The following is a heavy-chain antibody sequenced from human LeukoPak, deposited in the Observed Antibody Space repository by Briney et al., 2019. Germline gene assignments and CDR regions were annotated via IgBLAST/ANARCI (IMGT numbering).Heavy chain of an antibody. J-gene: IGHJ4*02. D-gene: IGHD2/OR15-2a*01. CDR2: ISHSGST. Sequence: KPSETLSLTCTGSGGSISNYYWSWIRQPPGKGLEWIGYISHSGSTNYSPSLKSRVTISLDTSKNQFSLKLSSVTAADTAVYYCAGHHPRNTVDFWGQGTLVTVSS. CDR3: AGHHPRNTVDF. CDR1: GGSISNYY. V-gene: IGHV4-59*08.